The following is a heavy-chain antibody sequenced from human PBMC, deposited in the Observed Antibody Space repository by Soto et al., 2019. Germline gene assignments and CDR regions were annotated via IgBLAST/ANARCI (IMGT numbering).Heavy chain of an antibody. CDR1: GGSITGYY. CDR2: IYYTGST. V-gene: IGHV4-59*01. CDR3: ARGATPGIGLADY. Sequence: QVQLQESGPGLVKPSETLSLTCIVSGGSITGYYWSWMRQPPGKGLEWIGYIYYTGSTNYNPSLRSRVAIAADTSENQLSLMLISVTAADTAVYYCARGATPGIGLADYWGQGTLVTVSS. J-gene: IGHJ4*02. D-gene: IGHD6-13*01.